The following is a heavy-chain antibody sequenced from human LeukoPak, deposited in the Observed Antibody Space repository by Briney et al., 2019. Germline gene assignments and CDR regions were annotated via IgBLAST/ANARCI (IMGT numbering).Heavy chain of an antibody. D-gene: IGHD2-2*01. CDR1: GFSIRPFW. V-gene: IGHV3-7*01. CDR3: ARDQNYCSSDRCYDVFDI. CDR2: IRGDGSQL. J-gene: IGHJ3*02. Sequence: PGGSLRLSCVASGFSIRPFWMTWVRQAPGKGLEWVANIRGDGSQLYYVDSVKDRFTISRDNAKNSLYLQMSNLRAEDTSVYYCARDQNYCSSDRCYDVFDIWGQGTMVTVSS.